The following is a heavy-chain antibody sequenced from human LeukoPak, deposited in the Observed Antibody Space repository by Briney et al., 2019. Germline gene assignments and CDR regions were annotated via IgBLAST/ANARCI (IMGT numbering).Heavy chain of an antibody. Sequence: GGSLRLSCAASGFTFDDYGMSWVRQAPGKGLEWVSGINWNGGSTGYADSVKGRFTISGDNAKNSLYLQMNSLRAEDTALYYCARAVRIAVAGNFDYWGQGTLVTVSS. D-gene: IGHD6-19*01. CDR3: ARAVRIAVAGNFDY. V-gene: IGHV3-20*04. CDR2: INWNGGST. J-gene: IGHJ4*02. CDR1: GFTFDDYG.